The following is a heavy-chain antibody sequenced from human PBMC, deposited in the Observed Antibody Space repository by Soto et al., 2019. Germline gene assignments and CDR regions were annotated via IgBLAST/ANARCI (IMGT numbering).Heavy chain of an antibody. CDR2: ISHSGIT. Sequence: QVQLQESGPGLVRPSGALSVTCAVSGDSISRSHLWSWVRQSPGKGLVWIGEISHSGITNYNPSLKSRGTISGDKSKNQLSLKLTSVTAADTAVYYCARVRYDRSGFDHWGQGTLVSVSS. V-gene: IGHV4-4*02. J-gene: IGHJ4*02. CDR1: GDSISRSHL. D-gene: IGHD3-22*01. CDR3: ARVRYDRSGFDH.